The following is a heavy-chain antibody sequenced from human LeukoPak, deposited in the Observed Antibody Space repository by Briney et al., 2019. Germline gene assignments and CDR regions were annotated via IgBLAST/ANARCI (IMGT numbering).Heavy chain of an antibody. CDR2: ISGSGGST. Sequence: GGSLRLSCAASGFTFSSYSMNWVRQAPGKGLEWVSAISGSGGSTYYADSVKGRFTISRDNSKNTLYLQMNSLRAEDTAVYYCAKDTYYYDSSGYADYWGQGTLVTVSS. V-gene: IGHV3-23*01. J-gene: IGHJ4*02. D-gene: IGHD3-22*01. CDR3: AKDTYYYDSSGYADY. CDR1: GFTFSSYS.